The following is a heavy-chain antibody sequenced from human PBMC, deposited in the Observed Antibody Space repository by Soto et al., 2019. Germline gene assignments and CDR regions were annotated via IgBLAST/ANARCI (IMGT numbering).Heavy chain of an antibody. CDR2: IYYSGST. CDR1: GGSISSGGYY. Sequence: SETLSLTCTVSGGSISSGGYYWSWIRQHPGKGLEWIGYIYYSGSTYYNPSLKSRVTISVDTSKNQFSLKLSSVTAADTAVYYCARDGKGIAAAGPNLYGMEVWGQGTTVTSP. D-gene: IGHD6-13*01. V-gene: IGHV4-31*03. CDR3: ARDGKGIAAAGPNLYGMEV. J-gene: IGHJ6*02.